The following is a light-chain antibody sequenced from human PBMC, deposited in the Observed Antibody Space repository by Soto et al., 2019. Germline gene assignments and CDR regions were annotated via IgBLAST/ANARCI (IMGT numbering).Light chain of an antibody. J-gene: IGLJ1*01. V-gene: IGLV2-14*03. CDR1: SREVGGYNY. Sequence: QSVLTQPAPVSGSPGRSITLFCPGTSREVGGYNYVSWYHQHPRSAPKLMIYDVSSRPSGVSNRFSGSKSGNTASLTISGLQAEDEADYYCSSYTSSFKLAVFGSGTKVTVL. CDR3: SSYTSSFKLAV. CDR2: DVS.